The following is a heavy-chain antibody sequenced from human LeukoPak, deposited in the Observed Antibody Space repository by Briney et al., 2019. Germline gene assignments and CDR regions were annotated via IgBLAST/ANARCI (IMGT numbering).Heavy chain of an antibody. CDR1: GDSIDDYY. CDR2: INHSGYT. D-gene: IGHD4-17*01. J-gene: IGHJ4*02. V-gene: IGHV4-34*01. Sequence: PSETLSLTCTVSGDSIDDYYWAWVRQTPGKGLEWIGEINHSGYTNDSPSLKSRVTLSIDTSRKQFSLNLRSVTVADAGTYYCTRMTTGHDYWGQGTLVTVSS. CDR3: TRMTTGHDY.